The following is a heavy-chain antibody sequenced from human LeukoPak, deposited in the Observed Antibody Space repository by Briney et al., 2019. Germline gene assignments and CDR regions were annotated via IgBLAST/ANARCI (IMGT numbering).Heavy chain of an antibody. CDR3: AREGIQGYCSGGSCLDAFDI. J-gene: IGHJ3*02. Sequence: GASVKVSCKASGYTFTSYDINWVRQATGQGLEWMGWMNPNSGNTGYAQKFQGRVTMTRNTSISTAYMELSSLRSEDTAVYYCAREGIQGYCSGGSCLDAFDIWGQGTMVTVSS. CDR2: MNPNSGNT. D-gene: IGHD2-15*01. V-gene: IGHV1-8*01. CDR1: GYTFTSYD.